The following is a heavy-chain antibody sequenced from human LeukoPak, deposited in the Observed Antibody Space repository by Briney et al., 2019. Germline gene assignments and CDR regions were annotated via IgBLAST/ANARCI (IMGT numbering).Heavy chain of an antibody. Sequence: RAGGPLRLSCAASGFTFSRFWMTWVRQAPGKGLEWVANIKEDGSGKYYVDSVKGRFTISKDNAKNSVFLQMNSLRVEDTAIYFCASDASRGFDYWGQGPLVTVSS. CDR3: ASDASRGFDY. V-gene: IGHV3-7*01. D-gene: IGHD2-2*01. CDR1: GFTFSRFW. J-gene: IGHJ4*02. CDR2: IKEDGSGK.